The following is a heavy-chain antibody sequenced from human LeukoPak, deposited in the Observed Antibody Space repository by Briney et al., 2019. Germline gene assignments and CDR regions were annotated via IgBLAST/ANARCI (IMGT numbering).Heavy chain of an antibody. V-gene: IGHV4-39*07. D-gene: IGHD1-1*01. Sequence: SETLSLTCTVSGGSISSSSYYWGWIRQPPGKGLEWIGSIYYSGSTYYNPSLKSRVTISLDTSKNQFSLKLSSVTAADTAVYYCARDYRYNWNDVRFDPWGQGTLVTVSS. CDR2: IYYSGST. CDR3: ARDYRYNWNDVRFDP. CDR1: GGSISSSSYY. J-gene: IGHJ5*02.